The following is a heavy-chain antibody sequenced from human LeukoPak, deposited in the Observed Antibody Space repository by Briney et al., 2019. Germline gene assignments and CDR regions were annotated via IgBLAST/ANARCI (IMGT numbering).Heavy chain of an antibody. V-gene: IGHV4-34*01. CDR1: GGSFSGYY. Sequence: SETLSLTCAVYGGSFSGYYWSWIRQPPGKGPEWIGEINHSGSTNYNPSLKSRVTISVDTSKNQFFLKLSSVTAADTAVYYCARANRDGYRKRLDYWGQGTLVTVSS. J-gene: IGHJ4*02. D-gene: IGHD5-24*01. CDR2: INHSGST. CDR3: ARANRDGYRKRLDY.